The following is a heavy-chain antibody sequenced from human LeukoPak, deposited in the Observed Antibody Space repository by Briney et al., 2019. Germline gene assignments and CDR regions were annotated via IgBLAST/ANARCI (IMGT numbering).Heavy chain of an antibody. V-gene: IGHV1-18*01. CDR3: ARDLKRYQLLTEYFQH. CDR2: ISAYNGNT. J-gene: IGHJ1*01. Sequence: GASVKVSCKASGYTFTIYGISWVRQAPGQGLEWMGWISAYNGNTNYAQKLQGRVTMTTDTSTSTAYMELRSLRSDDTAVYYCARDLKRYQLLTEYFQHWGQGTLVTVSS. CDR1: GYTFTIYG. D-gene: IGHD2-2*01.